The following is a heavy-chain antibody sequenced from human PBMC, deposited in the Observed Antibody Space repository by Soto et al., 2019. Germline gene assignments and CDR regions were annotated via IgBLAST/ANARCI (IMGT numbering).Heavy chain of an antibody. J-gene: IGHJ6*02. CDR2: INPNSGGT. CDR3: ARSGLEGSSWNIFYYYYGMDV. D-gene: IGHD6-13*01. V-gene: IGHV1-2*02. CDR1: GYTFTGYY. Sequence: ASVKVSCKASGYTFTGYYMHWVRQAPGQGLEWMGWINPNSGGTNYAQKFQGRVTMTRDTSISTAYMELSRLRSDDTAVYYCARSGLEGSSWNIFYYYYGMDVWGQGTRVTVSS.